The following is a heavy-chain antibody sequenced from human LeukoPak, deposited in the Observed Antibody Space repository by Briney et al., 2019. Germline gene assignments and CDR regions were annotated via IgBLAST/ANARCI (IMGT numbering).Heavy chain of an antibody. CDR3: ARDTAPAAPQHYYYYYGMDV. V-gene: IGHV3-33*01. Sequence: GGSLRLSCAASGFTFSNYGMHWVRQAPGKGLEWVALIWYGGSNKYYADSVKGRFTISRDNSKNTLYLQMNSLRAEDTAVYYCARDTAPAAPQHYYYYYGMDVWGQGTTVTVSS. CDR1: GFTFSNYG. D-gene: IGHD6-13*01. CDR2: IWYGGSNK. J-gene: IGHJ6*02.